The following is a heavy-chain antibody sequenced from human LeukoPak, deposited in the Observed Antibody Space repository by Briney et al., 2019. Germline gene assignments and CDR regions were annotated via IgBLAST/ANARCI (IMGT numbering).Heavy chain of an antibody. CDR2: IYSGGST. V-gene: IGHV3-53*04. CDR3: ARWDDILTGVFDY. Sequence: GRSLRLSCAASGFTVSSNYMSWVRQAPGKGLEWVSVIYSGGSTYYADSVKGRFTISRHNSKNTLYLQMNSLRAEDTAVYYCARWDDILTGVFDYWGQGTLVTVSS. CDR1: GFTVSSNY. D-gene: IGHD3-9*01. J-gene: IGHJ4*02.